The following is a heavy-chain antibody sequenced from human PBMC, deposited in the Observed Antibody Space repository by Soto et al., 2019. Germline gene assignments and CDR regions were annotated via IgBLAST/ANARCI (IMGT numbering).Heavy chain of an antibody. CDR2: ISGSGGST. D-gene: IGHD3-16*02. Sequence: GGSLRLSCAASGFTFSSYAMSWVRQAPGKGLEWVSAISGSGGSTYYADSVKGRFTISRDNSKNTLYLQMNSLRAEDTAVYYCAKDDDYIWGSYRYYYYYYKDVWGKGTTVTVSS. J-gene: IGHJ6*03. V-gene: IGHV3-23*01. CDR1: GFTFSSYA. CDR3: AKDDDYIWGSYRYYYYYYKDV.